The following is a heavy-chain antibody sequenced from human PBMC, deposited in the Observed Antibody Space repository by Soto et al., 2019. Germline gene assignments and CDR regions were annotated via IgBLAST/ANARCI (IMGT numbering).Heavy chain of an antibody. CDR2: ISRSSETI. Sequence: VGSLRLSCAASGFNFNHYAMNWVRQTPGKGLEWVSFISRSSETIYYADAVKGRFTISRDNGKNSLYLQVNSLRAEDTAVYYCARYGSGSNLKDPFDYWGHGTLVTVS. V-gene: IGHV3-48*01. CDR3: ARYGSGSNLKDPFDY. D-gene: IGHD3-10*01. J-gene: IGHJ4*01. CDR1: GFNFNHYA.